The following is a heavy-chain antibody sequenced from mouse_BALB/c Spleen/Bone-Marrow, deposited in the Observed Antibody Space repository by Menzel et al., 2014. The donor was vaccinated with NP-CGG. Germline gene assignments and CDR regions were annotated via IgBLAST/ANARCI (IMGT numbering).Heavy chain of an antibody. D-gene: IGHD2-2*01. V-gene: IGHV14-3*02. J-gene: IGHJ3*01. Sequence: VQLKQSGAELVEPGASVKLSCTAPGFNIKDTYMHWVKQRPEQGLEWIGRIDPANGNTKYDPKFQGKATITADTSSNTAYLQLSSLTSEDTAVYYCARNYGYGKSFAYWGQGTLVAVSA. CDR1: GFNIKDTY. CDR3: ARNYGYGKSFAY. CDR2: IDPANGNT.